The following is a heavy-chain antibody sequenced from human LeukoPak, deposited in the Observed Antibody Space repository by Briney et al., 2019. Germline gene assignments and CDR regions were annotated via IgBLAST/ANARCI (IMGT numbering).Heavy chain of an antibody. CDR2: INPSGGST. CDR3: AKDDHDYYEDY. Sequence: GASVKVSCKASGYTLTSYYMHWVRQAPGQGLEWMGRINPSGGSTSYAQKFQGRVTMTRDTSTSTVYMELSSLRSEDTAVYYCAKDDHDYYEDYWGQGTLVTVSS. D-gene: IGHD3-22*01. V-gene: IGHV1-46*01. CDR1: GYTLTSYY. J-gene: IGHJ4*02.